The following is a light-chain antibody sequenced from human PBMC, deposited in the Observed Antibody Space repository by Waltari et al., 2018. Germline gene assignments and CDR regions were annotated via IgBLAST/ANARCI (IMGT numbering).Light chain of an antibody. J-gene: IGKJ4*01. CDR2: TTS. V-gene: IGKV1-NL1*01. CDR1: QDIGSA. Sequence: GDRVTISCRATQDIGSALAWYQHKPGIAPKLLIFTTSRLESGVPSRFSGSRSGTDYSLTISSLQPEDFATYFCQQYYSNPITFGGGTKVEIE. CDR3: QQYYSNPIT.